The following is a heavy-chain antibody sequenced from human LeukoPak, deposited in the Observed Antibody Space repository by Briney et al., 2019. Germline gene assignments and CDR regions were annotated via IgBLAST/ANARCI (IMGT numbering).Heavy chain of an antibody. V-gene: IGHV3-33*01. CDR1: GFTFNSYG. CDR3: ARGRRSTGDTSWYFDS. Sequence: GTSLRLSCAASGFTFNSYGMPWVRQAPGKGLEWVAAIWYDGGNKYYADSVRGRFAIPRDNSKNTLDLQMNSLRAEDTAEYYCARGRRSTGDTSWYFDSWGQGTLVTVSS. CDR2: IWYDGGNK. D-gene: IGHD1-26*01. J-gene: IGHJ4*02.